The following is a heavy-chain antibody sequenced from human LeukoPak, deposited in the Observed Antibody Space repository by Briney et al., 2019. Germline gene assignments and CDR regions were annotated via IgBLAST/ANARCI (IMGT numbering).Heavy chain of an antibody. Sequence: SETLSLTCTVSGGSISSYYWSWIRQPPGKGLEWIGYIYYSGSTNYNPSLKSRVTISVDTSKSQFSLKLSSVTAADTAVYYCARDHSYSPLKGAFDIWGQGTMVTVSS. CDR2: IYYSGST. D-gene: IGHD4-11*01. CDR3: ARDHSYSPLKGAFDI. CDR1: GGSISSYY. V-gene: IGHV4-59*12. J-gene: IGHJ3*02.